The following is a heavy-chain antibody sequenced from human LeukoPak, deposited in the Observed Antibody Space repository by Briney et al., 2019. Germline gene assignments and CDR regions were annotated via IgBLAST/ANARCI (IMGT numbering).Heavy chain of an antibody. V-gene: IGHV3-48*02. Sequence: GGSLRLSCATSGFTFSSYSMHWVRQAPGKGLEWVSYISSSSSAIKYADSVKGRFTISRDNAKNSLYLQMNSLRDKGTAVYYCARDLYYGFDYWGQGTLVSVSS. CDR3: ARDLYYGFDY. CDR2: ISSSSSAI. CDR1: GFTFSSYS. J-gene: IGHJ4*02. D-gene: IGHD1-26*01.